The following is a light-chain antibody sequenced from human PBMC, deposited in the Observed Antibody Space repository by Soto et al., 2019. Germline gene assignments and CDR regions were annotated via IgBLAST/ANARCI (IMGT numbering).Light chain of an antibody. CDR2: HAS. CDR3: QQNGNRQWT. Sequence: EIVLTQSPATLSLSPGERATLSCRASQSVSSYLAWYQHKPGQAPRLLIYHASNRATGIPARFSGSGSGTDFTLTISGLESEDFAVYYCQQNGNRQWTFGRGTKIEIK. V-gene: IGKV3-11*01. J-gene: IGKJ1*01. CDR1: QSVSSY.